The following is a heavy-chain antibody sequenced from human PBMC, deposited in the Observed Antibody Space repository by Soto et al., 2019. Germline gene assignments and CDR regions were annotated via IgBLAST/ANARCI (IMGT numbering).Heavy chain of an antibody. D-gene: IGHD6-13*01. CDR3: ARMIGSWSHDAFDI. J-gene: IGHJ3*02. CDR2: IIPIFGTA. CDR1: GVTFSSYA. V-gene: IGHV1-69*13. Sequence: SVKVSCKASGVTFSSYAISWVRQAPGQGLEWMGGIIPIFGTANYAQKFQGRVTITADESTSTAYMELSSLRSEDTAVYYCARMIGSWSHDAFDIWGQGTMVTVSS.